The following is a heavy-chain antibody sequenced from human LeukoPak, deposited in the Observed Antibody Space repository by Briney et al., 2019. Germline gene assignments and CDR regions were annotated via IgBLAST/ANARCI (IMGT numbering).Heavy chain of an antibody. CDR2: IKQDGSEK. V-gene: IGHV3-7*03. CDR1: GFTFSSYW. D-gene: IGHD3-22*01. J-gene: IGHJ6*02. CDR3: ARAGSGYFWWNHYYYGMDV. Sequence: GSLRLSCAASGFTFSSYWKSLVRQAPGKGLGGGANIKQDGSEKYYVDSVKGRFTISRDNAKNSLYLQMNSLRAEDTAVYYCARAGSGYFWWNHYYYGMDVWGQGTTVTVSS.